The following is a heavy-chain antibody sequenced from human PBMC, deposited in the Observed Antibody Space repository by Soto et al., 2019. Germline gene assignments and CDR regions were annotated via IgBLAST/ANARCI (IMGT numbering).Heavy chain of an antibody. CDR3: ARVRPSSPYYDFWSGSHYYYYGMDV. CDR2: INHSGST. J-gene: IGHJ6*02. D-gene: IGHD3-3*01. Sequence: PSETLSLTCAVSGYSISSGYYWGWIRQPPGKGLEWIGEINHSGSTNYNPSLKSRVTISVDTSKNQFSLKLSSVTAADTAVYYCARVRPSSPYYDFWSGSHYYYYGMDVWGQGTTVTVSS. CDR1: GYSISSGYY. V-gene: IGHV4-38-2*01.